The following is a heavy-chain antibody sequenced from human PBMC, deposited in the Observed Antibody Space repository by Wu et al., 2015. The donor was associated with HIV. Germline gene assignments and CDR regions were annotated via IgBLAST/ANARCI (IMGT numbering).Heavy chain of an antibody. CDR1: GYPFTSYD. V-gene: IGHV1-8*01. J-gene: IGHJ4*02. D-gene: IGHD5-12*01. Sequence: QVQLVQSGAEVKKPGASVKVSCKASGYPFTSYDINWVRQATGQGLEWMGWMNPNSGNTGYAQKFQGRVTMTRNNSISTAYMELSSLISEDTAVYYCARGKLAVATIGGIDYWGQGTLVTVSS. CDR3: ARGKLAVATIGGIDY. CDR2: MNPNSGNT.